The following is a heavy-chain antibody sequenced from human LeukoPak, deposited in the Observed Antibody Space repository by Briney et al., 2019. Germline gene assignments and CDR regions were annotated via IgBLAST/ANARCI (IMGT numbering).Heavy chain of an antibody. D-gene: IGHD6-13*01. CDR3: AREAPTRDSSSPFDY. CDR2: ISGSGGNT. V-gene: IGHV3-23*01. Sequence: GGSLRLSCAVSGITLSNYGMSWVRQVPGKGLEWVSGISGSGGNTYYADSVKGRLTISRDNSKNTLYLQVNSLRVEDTAVYYCAREAPTRDSSSPFDYWGQGTLVTVSS. J-gene: IGHJ4*02. CDR1: GITLSNYG.